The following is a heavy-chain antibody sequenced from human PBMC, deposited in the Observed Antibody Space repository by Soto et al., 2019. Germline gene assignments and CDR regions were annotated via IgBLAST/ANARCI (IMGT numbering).Heavy chain of an antibody. Sequence: GGSLRLSCAASGFTFSSYAMSWVRQAPGKGLEWVSAISGSGGSTYYADSVKGRFTISRDNSKNTLYLQMNSLRAEDTAVYYCARAHHYYDSSGTDFDYWGQGTLVTAPQ. CDR3: ARAHHYYDSSGTDFDY. J-gene: IGHJ4*02. D-gene: IGHD3-22*01. CDR1: GFTFSSYA. V-gene: IGHV3-23*01. CDR2: ISGSGGST.